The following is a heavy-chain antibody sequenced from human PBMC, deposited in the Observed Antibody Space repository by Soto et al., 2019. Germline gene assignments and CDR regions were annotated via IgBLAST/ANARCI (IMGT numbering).Heavy chain of an antibody. V-gene: IGHV3-21*01. CDR2: ISSSSSYI. CDR1: GFTFSSYS. Sequence: EVQLVESGGGLVKPGGSLRLSCAASGFTFSSYSMNRVRQAPGKGLEWVSSISSSSSYIYYADSVKGRFTISRDNAKNSLYLQMNSLRAEDTAVYYCARDIRSHYYYYGMDVWGQGTTVTVSS. CDR3: ARDIRSHYYYYGMDV. J-gene: IGHJ6*02.